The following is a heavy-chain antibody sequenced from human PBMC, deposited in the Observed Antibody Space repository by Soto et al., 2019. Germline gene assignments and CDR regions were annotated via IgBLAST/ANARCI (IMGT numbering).Heavy chain of an antibody. CDR3: ASNRMGGGSPKVYGMDV. Sequence: SVKVSCKASGGTFSSYAISWVRQAPGQGLEWMGGIIPIFGTANYAQKFQGRVTITADESTSTAYMELSSLRSEDTAVYYCASNRMGGGSPKVYGMDVWGQGTTVTVS. J-gene: IGHJ6*02. V-gene: IGHV1-69*13. CDR2: IIPIFGTA. D-gene: IGHD2-15*01. CDR1: GGTFSSYA.